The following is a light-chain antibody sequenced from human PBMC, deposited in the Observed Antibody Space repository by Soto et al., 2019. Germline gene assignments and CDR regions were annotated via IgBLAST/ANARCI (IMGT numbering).Light chain of an antibody. CDR3: QQYGGVPYT. CDR1: QSVSSN. V-gene: IGKV3-20*01. Sequence: EIVMTQSPATLSVSPGERATLSCRASQSVSSNLAWYQQKPGQAPRLLIYGASSGATGIPDRFSGSGSGTDFTLTISRLEPEDFAIYYCQQYGGVPYTFGQGTKV. J-gene: IGKJ2*01. CDR2: GAS.